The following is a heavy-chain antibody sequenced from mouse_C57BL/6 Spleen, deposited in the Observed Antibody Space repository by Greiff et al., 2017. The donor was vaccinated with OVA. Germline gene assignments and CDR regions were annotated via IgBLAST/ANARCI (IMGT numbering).Heavy chain of an antibody. J-gene: IGHJ3*01. CDR1: GYTFTEYT. CDR3: ARHEVRGNWFAY. Sequence: QVQLKQSGAELVKPGASVKLSCKASGYTFTEYTIHWVKQRSGQGLEWIGWFYPGSGSIKYNEKIKDKATLTADKSFSTFYMELSRLTAEDSAVYFCARHEVRGNWFAYWGQGTLVTVSA. CDR2: FYPGSGSI. V-gene: IGHV1-62-2*01. D-gene: IGHD2-1*01.